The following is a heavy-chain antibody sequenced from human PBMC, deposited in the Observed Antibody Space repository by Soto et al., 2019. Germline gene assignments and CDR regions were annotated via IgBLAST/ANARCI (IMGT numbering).Heavy chain of an antibody. Sequence: QVHLVQSGAEVKKPGVSVKVSCKGSGYAFTTYGITWVRQAPGQGLEWMGWISAHNGNTNYAQKLQGRVTVTRDTSTSTAYMELRSLRSHDTAVYYCARGRYGDYWGQGALVTVSS. D-gene: IGHD1-1*01. CDR1: GYAFTTYG. CDR2: ISAHNGNT. J-gene: IGHJ4*02. CDR3: ARGRYGDY. V-gene: IGHV1-18*01.